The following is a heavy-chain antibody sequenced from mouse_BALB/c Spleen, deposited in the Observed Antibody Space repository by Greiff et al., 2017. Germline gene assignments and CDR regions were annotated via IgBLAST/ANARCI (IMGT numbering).Heavy chain of an antibody. J-gene: IGHJ1*01. Sequence: EVHVVESGGGLVKPGGSLKLSCAASGFTFSSYAMSWVRQSPEKRLEWVAEISSGGSYTYYPDTVTGRFTISRDNAKNTLYLEMSSLRSEDTAMYYCAREGWDWYFDVWGAGTTVTVSS. CDR2: ISSGGSYT. CDR3: AREGWDWYFDV. V-gene: IGHV5-9-4*01. D-gene: IGHD1-1*02. CDR1: GFTFSSYA.